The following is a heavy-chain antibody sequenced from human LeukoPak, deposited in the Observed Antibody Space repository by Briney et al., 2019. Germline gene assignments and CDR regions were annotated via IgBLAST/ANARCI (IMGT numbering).Heavy chain of an antibody. V-gene: IGHV4-59*13. CDR2: IYNSGTT. D-gene: IGHD2-21*01. Sequence: SETLSLTCSVSGGSISIYYWNWIRQPPGKGLEWIGNIYNSGTTTINPSLKSRVTMSVDTSKSQFSLKLSDVTPADTAFYYCARDYSRDGFDIRGQGKLVIVSS. CDR3: ARDYSRDGFDI. J-gene: IGHJ3*02. CDR1: GGSISIYY.